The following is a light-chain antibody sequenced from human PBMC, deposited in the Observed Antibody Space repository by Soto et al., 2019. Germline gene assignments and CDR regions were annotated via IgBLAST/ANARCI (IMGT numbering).Light chain of an antibody. CDR1: SSDVGGYNY. J-gene: IGLJ1*01. V-gene: IGLV2-14*01. CDR3: SSYTSSSNHV. CDR2: DVS. Sequence: SVLTQPASVSGSPGQSITISCTGTSSDVGGYNYVSWYQQHPGKAPKLMIYDVSNRPSGVSNRFSGSKSGNTASLTISGLQAEDEADYYCSSYTSSSNHVFGTGTKVTVL.